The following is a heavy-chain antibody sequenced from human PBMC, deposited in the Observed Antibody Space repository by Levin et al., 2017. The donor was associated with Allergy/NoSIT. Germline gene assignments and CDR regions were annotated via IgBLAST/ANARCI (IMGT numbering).Heavy chain of an antibody. CDR2: INHSGST. D-gene: IGHD6-19*01. J-gene: IGHJ5*02. Sequence: SETLSLTCAVYGGSFSGYYWSWIRQPPGKGLEWIGEINHSGSTNYNPSLKSRVTISVDTSKNQFSLKLNSVTAADTAVYYCARTTFEYSSGGYGYNWFDPWGQGTLVTVSS. CDR3: ARTTFEYSSGGYGYNWFDP. CDR1: GGSFSGYY. V-gene: IGHV4-34*01.